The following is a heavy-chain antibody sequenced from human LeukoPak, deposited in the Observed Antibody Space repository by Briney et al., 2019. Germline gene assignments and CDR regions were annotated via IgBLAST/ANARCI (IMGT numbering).Heavy chain of an antibody. CDR3: ARAAVAGDYFDY. J-gene: IGHJ4*02. V-gene: IGHV4-30-4*01. CDR1: GGSITSGDYY. Sequence: SETLSLTCTVSGGSITSGDYYWSWIRQPPGKGLEWIGYIYYSGSTYYNPSLKSRVTISLDTSKNRFSLKLSSVTAADTAVYYCARAAVAGDYFDYWGQGTLVSASS. D-gene: IGHD6-19*01. CDR2: IYYSGST.